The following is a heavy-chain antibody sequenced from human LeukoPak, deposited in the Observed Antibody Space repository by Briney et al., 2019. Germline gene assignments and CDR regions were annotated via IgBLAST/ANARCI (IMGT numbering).Heavy chain of an antibody. CDR3: ARDSATAMVPDY. V-gene: IGHV3-23*01. J-gene: IGHJ4*02. D-gene: IGHD5-18*01. Sequence: GGSLRLSCAASGFTFSTYAMSWVRQAPGKGLEWVSVISGSGSSTYYADSVKGRFTISRDNSKNTLYLQMNSLRAEDTAVYYCARDSATAMVPDYWAQGTLVTVSS. CDR1: GFTFSTYA. CDR2: ISGSGSST.